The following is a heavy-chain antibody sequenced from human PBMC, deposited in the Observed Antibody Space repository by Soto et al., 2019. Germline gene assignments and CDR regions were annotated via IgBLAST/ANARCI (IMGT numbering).Heavy chain of an antibody. Sequence: QVQLQESGPGLVKPSETLSLTCTVSGGSISSYYWSWIRQPPGKGLEWIGYIYYSGSTNYNPSLMSRVTISVDTSKNQFSLKLSSVTAADTAVYYCARGSNGAITMVRGATFDYWGQGTLVTVSS. D-gene: IGHD3-10*01. J-gene: IGHJ4*02. CDR3: ARGSNGAITMVRGATFDY. CDR1: GGSISSYY. CDR2: IYYSGST. V-gene: IGHV4-59*01.